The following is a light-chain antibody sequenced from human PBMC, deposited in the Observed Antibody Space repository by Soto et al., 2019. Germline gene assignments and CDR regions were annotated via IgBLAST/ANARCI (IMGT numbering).Light chain of an antibody. V-gene: IGKV1-5*01. Sequence: DIQMTQSPSTLSAPVGDRVTITCRASQSISSWLAWYQQKPGKAPKLLIFDASSLESGIPSRFSGRRSATQFTPTIVGLQPDDFATYFCQQYDHCKPLTFGGGTKVDIK. CDR3: QQYDHCKPLT. CDR2: DAS. CDR1: QSISSW. J-gene: IGKJ4*01.